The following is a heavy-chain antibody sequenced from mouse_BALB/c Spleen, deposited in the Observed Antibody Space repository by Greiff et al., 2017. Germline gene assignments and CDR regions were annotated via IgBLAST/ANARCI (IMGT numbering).Heavy chain of an antibody. CDR2: ISNGGGST. CDR3: ARRTTPMDY. CDR1: GFTFSSYT. D-gene: IGHD5-5*01. J-gene: IGHJ4*01. V-gene: IGHV5-12-2*01. Sequence: EVKLVDSGGGLVQPGGSLKLSCAASGFTFSSYTMSWVRQTPEKRLEWVAYISNGGGSTYYPDTVKGRFTISRDNAKNTLYLQMSSLKSEDTAMYYCARRTTPMDYWGQGTSVTVSS.